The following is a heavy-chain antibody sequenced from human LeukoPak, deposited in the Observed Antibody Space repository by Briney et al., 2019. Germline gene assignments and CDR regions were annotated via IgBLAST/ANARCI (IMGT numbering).Heavy chain of an antibody. CDR3: ASDEPLGYCSSTSCAPD. CDR2: ISISGTTI. V-gene: IGHV3-11*04. D-gene: IGHD2-2*01. CDR1: GFTFTDFY. Sequence: GVSLRLSCAASGFTFTDFYMSWIRQAPGKGLEWVSYISISGTTIYYADSVKGRFTISRDNAKNSLYLQMNSLRAEDTAVYYCASDEPLGYCSSTSCAPDWGQGTLVTVSS. J-gene: IGHJ4*02.